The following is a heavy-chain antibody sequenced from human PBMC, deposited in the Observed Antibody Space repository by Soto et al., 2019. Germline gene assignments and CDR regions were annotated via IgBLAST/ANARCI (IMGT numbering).Heavy chain of an antibody. V-gene: IGHV3-23*01. Sequence: GGSLRLSCAASGFTFSSYAMSWVRQAPGKGLEWVSAISGSGGSTYYADSVKGRFTISRDNSKNTLYLQMNSLRAEDTAVYYCAKDQWHCSSTSCYPRGGYGMDVWGQGTTVTVSS. J-gene: IGHJ6*02. D-gene: IGHD2-2*01. CDR2: ISGSGGST. CDR3: AKDQWHCSSTSCYPRGGYGMDV. CDR1: GFTFSSYA.